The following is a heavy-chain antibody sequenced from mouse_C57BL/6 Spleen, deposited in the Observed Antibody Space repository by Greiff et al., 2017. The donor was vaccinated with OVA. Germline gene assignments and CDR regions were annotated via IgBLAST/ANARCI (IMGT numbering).Heavy chain of an antibody. CDR3: AREEITTLSCDAMDY. CDR2: IYPGSGNT. D-gene: IGHD2-4*01. CDR1: GYTFTDYY. V-gene: IGHV1-76*01. J-gene: IGHJ4*01. Sequence: VQLQQSGAELVRPGASVKLSCKASGYTFTDYYINWVKQRPGQGLEWIARIYPGSGNTYYNEKFKGKATLTAEKSSSTAYMQLSSLTSEDSAVYYCAREEITTLSCDAMDYWGQGTSVTVSA.